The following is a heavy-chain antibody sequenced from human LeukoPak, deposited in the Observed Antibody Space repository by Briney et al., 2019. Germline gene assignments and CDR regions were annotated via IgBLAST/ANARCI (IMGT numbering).Heavy chain of an antibody. V-gene: IGHV3-53*01. CDR3: ATYYDSGSSDAFDI. CDR1: GLTVSSNY. J-gene: IGHJ3*02. Sequence: GGSLRLSRAASGLTVSSNYMSWVRQAPGKGLEWVSIIYSGGSTYYADSVKGRFTISRDNSKNTLFLQMNSLRAEDTAVYYCATYYDSGSSDAFDIWGQGTMVTVSS. CDR2: IYSGGST. D-gene: IGHD3-10*01.